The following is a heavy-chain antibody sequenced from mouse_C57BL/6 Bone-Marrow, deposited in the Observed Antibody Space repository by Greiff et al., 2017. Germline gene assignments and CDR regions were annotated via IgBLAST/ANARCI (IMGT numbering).Heavy chain of an antibody. CDR3: ARKDDGYYEGYFDY. CDR2: IWSGGST. V-gene: IGHV2-2*01. J-gene: IGHJ2*01. D-gene: IGHD2-3*01. Sequence: VKVEESGPGLVQPSQSLSITCTVSGFSLTSYGVHWVRQSPGKGLEWLGVIWSGGSTDYNAAFISRLSISKDNSKSQVFFKMNSLQADDTAIYYCARKDDGYYEGYFDYWGQGTTLTVSS. CDR1: GFSLTSYG.